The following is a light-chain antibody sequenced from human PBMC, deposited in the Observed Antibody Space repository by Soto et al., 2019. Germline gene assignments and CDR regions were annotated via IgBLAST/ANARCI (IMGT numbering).Light chain of an antibody. J-gene: IGKJ1*01. CDR2: KAS. Sequence: DIQMTQPPSTLSGSVGDRVTITCRASQTISSWLDWYQQKPGKAPKLQTYKASTLKSGVPSRFSGSGSGTEFTLTISSLQPDDFATHYGQHYNSYSEGFGQGTKVELK. CDR3: QHYNSYSEG. CDR1: QTISSW. V-gene: IGKV1-5*03.